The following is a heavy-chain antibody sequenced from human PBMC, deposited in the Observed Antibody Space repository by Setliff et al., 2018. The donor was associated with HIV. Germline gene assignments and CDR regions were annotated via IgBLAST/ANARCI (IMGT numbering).Heavy chain of an antibody. CDR1: GYIFTTYD. CDR3: ARMRYFDWIMIDN. V-gene: IGHV1-8*02. Sequence: ASVKVSCKASGYIFTTYDINWVRQATGQGLEWMGWMNPNSGNAGSVQKFQGRVTMTMNTSINTAYMDLVDTAAYYCARMRYFDWIMIDNWGQGTLVTVSS. J-gene: IGHJ4*02. D-gene: IGHD3-9*01. CDR2: MNPNSGNA.